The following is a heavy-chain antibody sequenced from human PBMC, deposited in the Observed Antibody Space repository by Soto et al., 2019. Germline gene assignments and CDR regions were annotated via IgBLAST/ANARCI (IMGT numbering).Heavy chain of an antibody. CDR1: GGTFNNYA. J-gene: IGHJ4*02. Sequence: QVQLVQSGAEVKRPGSSVKVSCKASGGTFNNYALSWVRQAPGQGLEWMGGIIPIFNSANYAQNFQGRVTSTADDSTSTAYMELRSLRPDDTAVYYCAREVTVASYSFDFWGQGTLVTVSS. CDR3: AREVTVASYSFDF. CDR2: IIPIFNSA. V-gene: IGHV1-69*01. D-gene: IGHD5-12*01.